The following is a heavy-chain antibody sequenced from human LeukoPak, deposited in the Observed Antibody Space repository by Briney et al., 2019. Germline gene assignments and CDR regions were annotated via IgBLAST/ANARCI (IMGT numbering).Heavy chain of an antibody. D-gene: IGHD3-3*01. J-gene: IGHJ4*02. CDR2: T. Sequence: SETLSLTCTVSGGSISSYYWGWVRQPPGTGLQWIATTYEGASLKSRVTISLDTSKNQFSLKLTSVTAADTAVYYCGSRRTAMFGVIKGPIDYWGQGTLVTVSS. CDR3: GSRRTAMFGVIKGPIDY. CDR1: GGSISSYY. V-gene: IGHV4-59*04.